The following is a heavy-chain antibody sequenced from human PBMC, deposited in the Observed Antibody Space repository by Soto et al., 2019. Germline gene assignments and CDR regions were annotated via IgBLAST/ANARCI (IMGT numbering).Heavy chain of an antibody. CDR3: ARSSIHSSSSASLYYYYGMDV. CDR1: GGSISSYY. V-gene: IGHV4-4*07. Sequence: SETLSLTCTVSGGSISSYYWSWIRQPAGKGLEWIGHIYTSGSTNYNPSLKSRVTMSVDTSKNQFSLKLSSVTAADTAVYYCARSSIHSSSSASLYYYYGMDVWGQGTTVTVSS. J-gene: IGHJ6*02. CDR2: IYTSGST. D-gene: IGHD6-6*01.